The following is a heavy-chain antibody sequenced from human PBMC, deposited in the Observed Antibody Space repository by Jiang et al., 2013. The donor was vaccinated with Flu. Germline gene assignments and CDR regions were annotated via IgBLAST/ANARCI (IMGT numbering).Heavy chain of an antibody. CDR3: AKIAVSGTWYFDY. D-gene: IGHD6-19*01. J-gene: IGHJ4*02. V-gene: IGHV3-23*01. Sequence: LVQPGGSLRLSCADSGFTFSSSPMSWVRQAPGQGLQWVSSISTSGGNIYYADSVKGRFTISRDNSKSTLYLQMSSLRAEDTAVYYCAKIAVSGTWYFDYWGQGTPVTVSS. CDR2: ISTSGGNI. CDR1: GFTFSSSP.